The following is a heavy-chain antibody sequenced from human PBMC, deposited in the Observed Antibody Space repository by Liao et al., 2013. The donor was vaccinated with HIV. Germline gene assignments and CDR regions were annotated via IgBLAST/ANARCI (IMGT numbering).Heavy chain of an antibody. Sequence: QLQLQESGPGLVKPSETLSLTCTVSGASISSNSYYYWGWIRQSPREGAWSGLGKVTDSGGGKYNPALKSRVTMSVDTSKKQFALKVRSVTAADTAVYYCARGHVVVVIPAFDIWGQGTLVTVSA. CDR1: GASISSNSYYY. CDR3: ARGHVVVVIPAFDI. J-gene: IGHJ3*02. D-gene: IGHD2-21*01. CDR2: VTDSGGG. V-gene: IGHV4-39*07.